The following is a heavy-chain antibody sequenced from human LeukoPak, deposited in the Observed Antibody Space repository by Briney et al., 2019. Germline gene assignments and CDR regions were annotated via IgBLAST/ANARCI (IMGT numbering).Heavy chain of an antibody. V-gene: IGHV1-69*01. CDR2: IIPIFGTA. D-gene: IGHD6-13*01. CDR1: GGTFSSYA. J-gene: IGHJ6*04. CDR3: ARGQAAAGTFYYYGMDV. Sequence: ASVKVSCKASGGTFSSYAISWVRQAPGQGLEWMGGIIPIFGTANYAQKFQGRVTITADESTSTAYMELSSLRSEDTAVYYCARGQAAAGTFYYYGMDVWGKGTTVTVPP.